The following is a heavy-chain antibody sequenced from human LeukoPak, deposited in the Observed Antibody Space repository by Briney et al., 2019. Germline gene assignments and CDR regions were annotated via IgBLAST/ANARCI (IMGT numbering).Heavy chain of an antibody. CDR1: GGSISSYY. Sequence: PSETLSLTCTVSGGSISSYYWSWIRQPPGKGLEWIGSAYYGGSTYYNPSLKSRVTISVDTSKNQFSLKLSSVTAADTAIYYCARESVHTYVVDNFFDPWGQGTVVTVSS. V-gene: IGHV4-59*12. J-gene: IGHJ5*02. CDR2: AYYGGST. D-gene: IGHD2-21*01. CDR3: ARESVHTYVVDNFFDP.